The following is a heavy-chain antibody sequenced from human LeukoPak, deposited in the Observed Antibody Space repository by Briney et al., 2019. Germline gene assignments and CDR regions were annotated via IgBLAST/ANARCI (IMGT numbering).Heavy chain of an antibody. D-gene: IGHD6-19*01. CDR3: ARGVGSGWYFAHQRFDY. Sequence: SETLSLTCAVYGGSFSGYYWSWIRQPPGKGLEWIGEINHSGSTNYNPSLKSRVTISVDTSKNQFSLKLSSVTAADTAVYYCARGVGSGWYFAHQRFDYWGQGTLVTVSS. CDR2: INHSGST. V-gene: IGHV4-34*01. CDR1: GGSFSGYY. J-gene: IGHJ4*02.